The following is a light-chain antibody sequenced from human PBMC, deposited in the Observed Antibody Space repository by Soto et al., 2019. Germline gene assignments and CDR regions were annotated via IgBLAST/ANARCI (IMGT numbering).Light chain of an antibody. J-gene: IGKJ1*01. Sequence: EIVLTQFPGTLYLSPGERGTLSCRASQSVSNNLAWYQQKPGQAPRLLIYGASNRATGIPDRFSGSGSGTDFALTISRLEPEDFAVYYCQQYAISPRTFGQGTKVEIK. CDR2: GAS. CDR1: QSVSNN. V-gene: IGKV3-20*01. CDR3: QQYAISPRT.